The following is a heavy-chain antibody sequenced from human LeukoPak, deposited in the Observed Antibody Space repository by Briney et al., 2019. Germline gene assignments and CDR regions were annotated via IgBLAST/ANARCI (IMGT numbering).Heavy chain of an antibody. CDR3: ARAYCSGGSCYSGAFDI. V-gene: IGHV1-69*04. CDR1: GGTFSSYA. D-gene: IGHD2-15*01. CDR2: IIPILGIA. Sequence: ASVKVSCKASGGTFSSYAISWVRQAPAQGLEWMGRIIPILGIANYAQKFQGRVTITADKSTSTAYMELSSLRSEDTAVYYCARAYCSGGSCYSGAFDIWGQGTMVTVSS. J-gene: IGHJ3*02.